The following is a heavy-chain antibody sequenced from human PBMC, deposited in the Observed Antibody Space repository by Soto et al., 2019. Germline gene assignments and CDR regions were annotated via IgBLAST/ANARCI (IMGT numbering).Heavy chain of an antibody. CDR2: ISAYNGNT. Sequence: ASVKVSCKASGYTFTSYGISWVRQAPGQGLEWMGWISAYNGNTNYAQKLQGRVTMTTDKSTSTAYMELRSLRSDDAAVYYCAAGVGGEGAFDIWGQGTMVTVSS. CDR3: AAGVGGEGAFDI. CDR1: GYTFTSYG. D-gene: IGHD3-16*01. V-gene: IGHV1-18*01. J-gene: IGHJ3*02.